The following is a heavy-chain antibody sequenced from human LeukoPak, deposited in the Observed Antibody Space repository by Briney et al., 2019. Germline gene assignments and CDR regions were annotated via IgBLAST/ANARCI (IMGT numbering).Heavy chain of an antibody. D-gene: IGHD3-16*02. CDR3: AGKTPGRYPFDS. V-gene: IGHV3-23*01. Sequence: GGSLRLSCAVSGITLTRSSMNWVRQAPGKELEWVSGVGSSGETYYADSVKGRFTVSRDTAKSTVYLQMNALRAEDTAIYHCAGKTPGRYPFDSWGQGTLVTVSS. J-gene: IGHJ4*02. CDR2: VGSSGET. CDR1: GITLTRSS.